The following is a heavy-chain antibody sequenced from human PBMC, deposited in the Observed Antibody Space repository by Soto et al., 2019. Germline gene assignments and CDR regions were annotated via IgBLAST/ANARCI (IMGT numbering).Heavy chain of an antibody. CDR3: AAYGSGSYYLEDYYYYYMDV. J-gene: IGHJ6*03. Sequence: ASVKVSCKASGFTFTSSAMQWVRQARGQRLEWMGWISADNGNTNYAQKLQGRVTMTTDTSTSTAYMELRSLRSDDTAVYYCAAYGSGSYYLEDYYYYYMDVWGKGTTVTVSS. CDR1: GFTFTSSA. CDR2: ISADNGNT. V-gene: IGHV1-18*01. D-gene: IGHD3-10*01.